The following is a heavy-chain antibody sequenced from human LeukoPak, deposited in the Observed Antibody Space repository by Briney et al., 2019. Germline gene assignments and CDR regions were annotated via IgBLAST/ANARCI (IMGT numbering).Heavy chain of an antibody. CDR1: GGSISSYY. Sequence: PSETLSLTCTVSGGSISSYYWSWIRQPPGKGLEWIGYIYYSGSTNYNPSLKSRVTISVDTSKNQLSLKLSSVTAADTAVYYCARDTLLWFGELRWFDPWGQGTLVTVSS. J-gene: IGHJ5*02. V-gene: IGHV4-59*01. D-gene: IGHD3-10*01. CDR2: IYYSGST. CDR3: ARDTLLWFGELRWFDP.